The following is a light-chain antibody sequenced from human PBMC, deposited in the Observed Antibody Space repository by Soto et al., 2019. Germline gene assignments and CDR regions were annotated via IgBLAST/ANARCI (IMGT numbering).Light chain of an antibody. CDR1: QSISNY. CDR2: AAS. J-gene: IGKJ3*01. CDR3: QECYNTLTFT. V-gene: IGKV1-39*01. Sequence: DIQMTQSPSSLSASVGDRVTITCRASQSISNYLNWYQQKPAKAPKLLIFAASNLQSRVPSRFSGSGSGTDFTLTISSLQPEDFAAYYGQECYNTLTFTLGPGTKVDIK.